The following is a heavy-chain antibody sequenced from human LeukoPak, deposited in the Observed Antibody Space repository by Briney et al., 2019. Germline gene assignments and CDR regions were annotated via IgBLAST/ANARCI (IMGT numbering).Heavy chain of an antibody. V-gene: IGHV4-4*07. CDR3: ARDWGSGYYDFWSGDYYFDY. J-gene: IGHJ4*02. D-gene: IGHD3-3*01. CDR1: GGSISSYY. Sequence: SETLSLTCTVSGGSISSYYWSWIRQPAGKGLEWIGRIYTSGSTNYNPSLKSRVTMSVDTSKNQLSLKLSSVTAADTAVYYCARDWGSGYYDFWSGDYYFDYWGQGTLVTVSS. CDR2: IYTSGST.